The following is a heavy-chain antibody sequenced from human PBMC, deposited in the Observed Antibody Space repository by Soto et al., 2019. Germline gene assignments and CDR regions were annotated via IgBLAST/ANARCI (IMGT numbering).Heavy chain of an antibody. CDR2: ISSSSSYI. V-gene: IGHV3-21*01. CDR3: ARGDDFWSGYYPLFDY. Sequence: EVQLVESGGGLVKPGGSLRLSCAASGFTFSSYSMNWVRQAPGKGLEWVSSISSSSSYIYYADSVKGRFTISRDNAKNSLYLQMNSLRAEDTAVYYCARGDDFWSGYYPLFDYWGQGTLVTVSS. D-gene: IGHD3-3*01. J-gene: IGHJ4*02. CDR1: GFTFSSYS.